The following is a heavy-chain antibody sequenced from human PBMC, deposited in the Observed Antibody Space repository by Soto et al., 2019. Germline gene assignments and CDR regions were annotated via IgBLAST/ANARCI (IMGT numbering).Heavy chain of an antibody. D-gene: IGHD3-10*01. Sequence: SVKVSCKASGGTFSSYAISWVRQAPGQGLEWVGGIIPIFGTANYAQKFQGRVTITADESTSTAYMELSSLRSEDTAVYYCARYPMVRGVIMRNYYYYYGMDVWGQGTTVTVSS. V-gene: IGHV1-69*13. CDR2: IIPIFGTA. J-gene: IGHJ6*02. CDR3: ARYPMVRGVIMRNYYYYYGMDV. CDR1: GGTFSSYA.